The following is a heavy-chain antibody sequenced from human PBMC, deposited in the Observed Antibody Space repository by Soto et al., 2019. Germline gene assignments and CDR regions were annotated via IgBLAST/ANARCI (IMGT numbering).Heavy chain of an antibody. J-gene: IGHJ4*02. V-gene: IGHV1-69*13. CDR2: IIPIFGTA. D-gene: IGHD2-2*01. CDR1: GGTFSSYA. CDR3: ARGRYCSSTSCYYNSFDY. Sequence: ASVKVSCKASGGTFSSYAISWVRQAPGQGLEWMGGIIPIFGTANYAQKFQGRVTITADESTSTAYMELSSLRSEDTAVYYCARGRYCSSTSCYYNSFDYWGQGTLVTVSS.